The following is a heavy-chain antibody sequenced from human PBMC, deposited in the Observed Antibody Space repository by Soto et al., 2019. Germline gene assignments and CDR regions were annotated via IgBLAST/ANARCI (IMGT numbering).Heavy chain of an antibody. J-gene: IGHJ3*02. Sequence: GESLKISCKGSGYSFTSYWISWVRQMPGKGLEWMGRIDPSDSYTNYSPSFQGHVTISADKSISTAYLQWSSLKASGTAMYYCARRHGYSRYGPPDAFDIWGQGTMVTV. CDR2: IDPSDSYT. V-gene: IGHV5-10-1*01. D-gene: IGHD5-12*01. CDR1: GYSFTSYW. CDR3: ARRHGYSRYGPPDAFDI.